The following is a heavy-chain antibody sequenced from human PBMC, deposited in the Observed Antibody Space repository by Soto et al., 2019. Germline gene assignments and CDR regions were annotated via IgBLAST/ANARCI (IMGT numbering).Heavy chain of an antibody. CDR3: VRGHWSFDY. CDR1: GFTLSDHY. D-gene: IGHD2-8*02. CDR2: SRNRNHSYST. Sequence: SLRLSCAASGFTLSDHYMDWVRQAPGKGLEWVARSRNRNHSYSTEYGASVKGRFTISRDNSKNSLYLQMNSLKAEDTAVYYCVRGHWSFDYWGQGTVVTVSS. V-gene: IGHV3-72*01. J-gene: IGHJ4*02.